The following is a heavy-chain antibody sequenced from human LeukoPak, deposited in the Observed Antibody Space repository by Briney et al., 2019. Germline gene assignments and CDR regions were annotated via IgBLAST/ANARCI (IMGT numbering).Heavy chain of an antibody. V-gene: IGHV1-18*01. CDR1: GYTFTSYG. D-gene: IGHD2-15*01. Sequence: ASVKVSCKASGYTFTSYGISWVRQAPGQGLEWMGWISAYNGNTNYAQKLQGRVTMTTDTSTSTAYMELRSLRSDDTAVYYCTRDARTVVVAATPRPIYYYGMDVWGQGTAVTVSS. J-gene: IGHJ6*02. CDR2: ISAYNGNT. CDR3: TRDARTVVVAATPRPIYYYGMDV.